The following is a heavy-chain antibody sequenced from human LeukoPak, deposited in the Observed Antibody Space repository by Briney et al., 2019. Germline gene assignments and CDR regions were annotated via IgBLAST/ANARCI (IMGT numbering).Heavy chain of an antibody. CDR2: IYPGDSDT. CDR3: ARPPNDCSSTSCYDYYLDY. Sequence: GASVKVSCKGSGYSFTSYWIGWVRQMPGKGLEWMGIIYPGDSDTRYSPSFQGQVTISADKSISTAYLQWSSLKASDTAMYYCARPPNDCSSTSCYDYYLDYWGQGTLVTVSS. V-gene: IGHV5-51*01. CDR1: GYSFTSYW. D-gene: IGHD2-2*01. J-gene: IGHJ4*02.